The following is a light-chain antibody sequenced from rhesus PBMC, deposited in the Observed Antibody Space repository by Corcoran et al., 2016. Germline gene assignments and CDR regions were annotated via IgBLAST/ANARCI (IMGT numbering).Light chain of an antibody. CDR2: GAT. J-gene: IGKJ4*01. CDR3: LQHSNWPLT. Sequence: EIVMTQSPATLSLSPGERATLSCRDSQSVSRSLAWYQQKTGQEPRLRIYGATSRATGIPDRFSGRGSGTYFTLTLSSLEPEDISLYYCLQHSNWPLTFGGGTKVALK. V-gene: IGKV3-24*01. CDR1: QSVSRS.